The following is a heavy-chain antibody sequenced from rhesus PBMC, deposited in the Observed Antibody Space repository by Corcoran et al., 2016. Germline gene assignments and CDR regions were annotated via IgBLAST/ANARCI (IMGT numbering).Heavy chain of an antibody. CDR3: ARLEIQWVQSWDY. V-gene: IGHV4-80*01. D-gene: IGHD5-24*01. CDR2: INGNTGST. CDR1: GGSFSSYW. J-gene: IGHJ4*01. Sequence: QVQLQESGPGLVKPSETLSLTCAVSGGSFSSYWWSWIRQPPGKGLEWMGEINGNTGSTNYNPSLKSRVTISKDASKNQFSLKLSSVTAADTAVYYCARLEIQWVQSWDYWGQGVLVTVSS.